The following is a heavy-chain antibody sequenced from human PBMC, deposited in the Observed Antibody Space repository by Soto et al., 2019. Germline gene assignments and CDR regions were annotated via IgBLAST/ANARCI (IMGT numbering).Heavy chain of an antibody. D-gene: IGHD3-16*01. CDR3: ARVGGINWFDP. CDR2: IYYSGST. Sequence: QVQLQESGPGLVKPSQTLSLTCTVSGGSISSGGYYWSWIRQHPGKGLEWIGYIYYSGSTYYNPSLQRPXTXSXXTSKTQFSLTLSSVTAADTAVYYCARVGGINWFDPWGQGTLVTVSS. V-gene: IGHV4-31*01. CDR1: GGSISSGGYY. J-gene: IGHJ5*02.